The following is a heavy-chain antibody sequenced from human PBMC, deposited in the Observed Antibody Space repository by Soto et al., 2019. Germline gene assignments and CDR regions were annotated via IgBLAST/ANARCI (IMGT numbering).Heavy chain of an antibody. D-gene: IGHD5-12*01. V-gene: IGHV1-18*01. Sequence: SPVKVSCKASGYTFTSYGISWVRQAPGQGLEWMGWISAYNGNTNYAQKLQGRVTMTTDTSTSTAYMELRSLRTDDTAVYYFAREGVAPYYYSVMAFWGKGTPVPVS. CDR1: GYTFTSYG. CDR2: ISAYNGNT. CDR3: AREGVAPYYYSVMAF. J-gene: IGHJ6*04.